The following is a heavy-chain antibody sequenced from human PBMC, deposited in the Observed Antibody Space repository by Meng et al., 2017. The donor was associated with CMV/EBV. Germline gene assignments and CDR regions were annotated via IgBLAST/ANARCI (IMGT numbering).Heavy chain of an antibody. J-gene: IGHJ6*02. D-gene: IGHD1-1*01. Sequence: GESLKISCAASGFTFSSYWMHWVRQAPGKGLVWVSRINSDGSSTSYADSVKGRFTISRDNAKNTLYLQMNSLRAEDTAVYYCAREDDGYYGMDVWGQGTTVTVSS. CDR3: AREDDGYYGMDV. V-gene: IGHV3-74*01. CDR2: INSDGSST. CDR1: GFTFSSYW.